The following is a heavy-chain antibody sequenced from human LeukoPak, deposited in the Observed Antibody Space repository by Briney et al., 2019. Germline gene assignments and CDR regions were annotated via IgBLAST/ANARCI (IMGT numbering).Heavy chain of an antibody. CDR3: AKSFRGYSYGYFDY. CDR1: GFTFSSYV. Sequence: GGSLRLSCAASGFTFSSYVMHWVRQAPGKGLEWVAVISYDGSNKYYADSVKGRFTISRDNSKNTLYLQMNSLRAEDTAVYYCAKSFRGYSYGYFDYWGQGTLVTVSS. CDR2: ISYDGSNK. V-gene: IGHV3-30*18. J-gene: IGHJ4*02. D-gene: IGHD5-18*01.